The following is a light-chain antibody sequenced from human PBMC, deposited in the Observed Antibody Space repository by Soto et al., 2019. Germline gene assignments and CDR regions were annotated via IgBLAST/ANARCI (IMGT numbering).Light chain of an antibody. CDR3: QQYDSTPPQRT. CDR2: WAS. V-gene: IGKV4-1*01. CDR1: QSVLYSSNNKNY. Sequence: DIVMTQSPDSLAVSLGERATINCKSSQSVLYSSNNKNYLAWYQQKPGQPPKLLIYWASTRESGVPDRFSGSGSGTDFTLTISSLQAEDVAVYYCQQYDSTPPQRTFGQGTKVEIK. J-gene: IGKJ1*01.